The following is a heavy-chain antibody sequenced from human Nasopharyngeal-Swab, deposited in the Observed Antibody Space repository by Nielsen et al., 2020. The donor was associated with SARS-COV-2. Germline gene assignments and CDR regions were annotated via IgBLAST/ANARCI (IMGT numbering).Heavy chain of an antibody. J-gene: IGHJ4*02. Sequence: GESLKISCAASGFTFSRYAMSWVRQALGKGLEWVSAISGSGGSTYYADSVKGRFTISRDNSKNTLYLQMNSLRAEDTAVYYCAKDPYYDFWSVYYFDYWGQGTLVTVSS. CDR2: ISGSGGST. CDR1: GFTFSRYA. V-gene: IGHV3-23*01. D-gene: IGHD3-3*01. CDR3: AKDPYYDFWSVYYFDY.